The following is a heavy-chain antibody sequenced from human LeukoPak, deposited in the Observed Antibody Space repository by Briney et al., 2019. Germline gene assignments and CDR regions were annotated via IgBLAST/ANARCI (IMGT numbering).Heavy chain of an antibody. D-gene: IGHD2-21*02. CDR1: GFTFSSYG. J-gene: IGHJ4*02. Sequence: PGGSLRLSCAASGFTFSSYGMHWVRQAPGKGLEWVAFIRYDGSNKYYADSVKGRFTISRDNSKNTLYLQMNSLRAEDTAVYYCARGKVVYCGGDCFIDYWGQGTLVTVSS. CDR3: ARGKVVYCGGDCFIDY. V-gene: IGHV3-30*02. CDR2: IRYDGSNK.